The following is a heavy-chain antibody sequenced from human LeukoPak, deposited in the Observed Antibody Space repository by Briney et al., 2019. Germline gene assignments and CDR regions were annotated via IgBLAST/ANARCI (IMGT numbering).Heavy chain of an antibody. CDR2: IYYSGST. CDR1: GGSINSRSDY. V-gene: IGHV4-39*01. D-gene: IGHD6-19*01. CDR3: ARARYSSGWYERDYYYYGMDV. Sequence: PSETLSLTCTVSGGSINSRSDYWGWIRQPPGKGLEWIGSIYYSGSTHYNPSLKSRVTMSIDTSKNQFSLKLSSVTAADTAVYYCARARYSSGWYERDYYYYGMDVWGQGTTVTVSS. J-gene: IGHJ6*02.